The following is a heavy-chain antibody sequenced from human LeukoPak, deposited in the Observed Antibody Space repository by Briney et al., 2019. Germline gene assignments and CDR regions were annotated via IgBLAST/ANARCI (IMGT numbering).Heavy chain of an antibody. D-gene: IGHD3-22*01. CDR2: IYTSGST. CDR3: AREDSSGYYYLVSY. Sequence: KPLQTLSLTCTVSGGSISSYSWSWIRQPAGKGLEWIGRIYTSGSTNYNPSLKSRVTMSVDTSKNQFSLKLSSVTAADTAVYYCAREDSSGYYYLVSYWGQGTLVTVSS. V-gene: IGHV4-4*07. J-gene: IGHJ4*02. CDR1: GGSISSYS.